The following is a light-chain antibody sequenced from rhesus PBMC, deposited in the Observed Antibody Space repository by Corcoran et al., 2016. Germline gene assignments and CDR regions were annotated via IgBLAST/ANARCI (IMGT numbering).Light chain of an antibody. CDR1: SSDIGAYNY. CDR2: GVS. J-gene: IGLJ1*01. V-gene: IGLV2S7*01. CDR3: CSYTTSTTYI. Sequence: QSAPTQPPSVSGSPGQSVTISCTGTSSDIGAYNYVSWYQQHPGKAPKLMIYGVSSRPSGVSDRFSGSKSGNTASLTISGLQAGDEADYYCCSYTTSTTYIFGTGTRLTVL.